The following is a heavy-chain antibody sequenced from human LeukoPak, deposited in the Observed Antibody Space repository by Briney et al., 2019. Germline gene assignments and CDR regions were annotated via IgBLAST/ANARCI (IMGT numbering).Heavy chain of an antibody. CDR3: ARTPGIAV. CDR1: GGSISSYF. D-gene: IGHD6-19*01. CDR2: IYYSGST. Sequence: TSETLSLTCTVSGGSISSYFWSWIRQPPGKGLEWIGYIYYSGSTNYNPSLKSRVTISVDTSKNQFSLKLSSVTAADTAVYYCARTPGIAVWGQGTLVTVSS. J-gene: IGHJ4*02. V-gene: IGHV4-59*12.